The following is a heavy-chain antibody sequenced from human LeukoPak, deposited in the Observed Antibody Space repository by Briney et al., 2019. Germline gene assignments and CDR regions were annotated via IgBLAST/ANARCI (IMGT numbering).Heavy chain of an antibody. D-gene: IGHD1-26*01. Sequence: SETLSLTCTVSGASISSYYWSWIRQPAGKGLEWIGRIYTSGSTNYNPSLKSRVTMSVDTSKNQFSLKLSSVTAADTAVYYCARFVVGATENDYYYYMDVWGKGTTVTVSS. V-gene: IGHV4-4*07. J-gene: IGHJ6*03. CDR3: ARFVVGATENDYYYYMDV. CDR1: GASISSYY. CDR2: IYTSGST.